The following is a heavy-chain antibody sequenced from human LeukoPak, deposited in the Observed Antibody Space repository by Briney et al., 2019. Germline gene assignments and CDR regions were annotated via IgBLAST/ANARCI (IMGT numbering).Heavy chain of an antibody. CDR1: GYTFTSYG. Sequence: ASVKVSCKASGYTFTSYGISWVRQAPGQGLECMGWISAYNGNTNYAQKLQGRVTMTTDTSTSTAYMELRSLRSDDTAVYYCARDPKIVAYYYGSGSYYTPGWFDPWGQGTLVTVSS. J-gene: IGHJ5*02. CDR2: ISAYNGNT. CDR3: ARDPKIVAYYYGSGSYYTPGWFDP. D-gene: IGHD3-10*01. V-gene: IGHV1-18*01.